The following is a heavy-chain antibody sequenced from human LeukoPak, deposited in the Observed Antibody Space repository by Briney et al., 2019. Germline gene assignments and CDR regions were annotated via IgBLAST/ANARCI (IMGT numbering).Heavy chain of an antibody. D-gene: IGHD3-10*01. J-gene: IGHJ5*02. CDR3: ASAPITMVRGVISGDLDP. CDR1: GYTFTGYY. Sequence: ASVKVSCKASGYTFTGYYMHWVRQAPGQGLEWMGWINPNSGGTNYAQKFQGRVTMTRDTSISTAYMELSRLRSDDTAVYYCASAPITMVRGVISGDLDPWGQGTLVTVSS. V-gene: IGHV1-2*02. CDR2: INPNSGGT.